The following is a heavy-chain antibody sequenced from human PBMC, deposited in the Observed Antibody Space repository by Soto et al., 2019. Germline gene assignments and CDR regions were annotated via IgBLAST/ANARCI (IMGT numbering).Heavy chain of an antibody. J-gene: IGHJ4*02. V-gene: IGHV3-74*01. CDR1: GFTFSSYW. CDR2: INSDGSST. CDR3: ARALLWFGESAPFAIGY. D-gene: IGHD3-10*01. Sequence: PVVSLRISCAASGFTFSSYWMHWVRQAPGKGLVWVSRINSDGSSTSYADSVKGRFTISRDNAKNTLYLQMNSLRAEDTAVYYCARALLWFGESAPFAIGYWGQGTLVTVSS.